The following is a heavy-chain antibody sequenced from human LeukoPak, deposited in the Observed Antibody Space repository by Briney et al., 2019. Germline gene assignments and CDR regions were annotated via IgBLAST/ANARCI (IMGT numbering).Heavy chain of an antibody. D-gene: IGHD5-12*01. CDR3: VRDGGVSGYDLLDY. J-gene: IGHJ4*02. V-gene: IGHV3-7*01. CDR2: INQDGSKE. CDR1: GFTFSNYW. Sequence: GGSLRLSCAASGFTFSNYWMTWVRQAPGKGLEWVAHINQDGSKEYYMDSVRARFTISRDNAKNSLSLQMNSLRAEDTAVYYCVRDGGVSGYDLLDYWGQGTLVTVSS.